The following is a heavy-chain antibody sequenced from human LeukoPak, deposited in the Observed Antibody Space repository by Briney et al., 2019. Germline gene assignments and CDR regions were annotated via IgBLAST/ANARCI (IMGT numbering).Heavy chain of an antibody. D-gene: IGHD6-13*01. J-gene: IGHJ4*02. CDR3: ARGTIAAEYLDY. CDR2: IYHSGST. CDR1: GGSISSSNW. Sequence: SGTLSLTCAVSGGSISSSNWWSWVRQPPGKGLEWIGEIYHSGSTNYNPSLKSRVTISVDTSKNQFSLKLSSVTAADTAVYYCARGTIAAEYLDYWGQGTLVTVSS. V-gene: IGHV4-4*02.